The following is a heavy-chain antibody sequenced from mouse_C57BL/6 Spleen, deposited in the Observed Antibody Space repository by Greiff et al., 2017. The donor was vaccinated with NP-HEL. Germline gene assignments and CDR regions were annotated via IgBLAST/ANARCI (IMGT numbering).Heavy chain of an antibody. CDR3: ARDPRGLYYAMDY. J-gene: IGHJ4*01. Sequence: QVLLKESGPELVKPGASVKISCKASGYAFSSSWMNWVKQRPGKGLEWIGRIYPGDGDTNYTGKFKGKATLTADNSSSTAYLQLSSLTSEDSAVYFCARDPRGLYYAMDYWGQGTSVTVSS. CDR2: IYPGDGDT. V-gene: IGHV1-82*01. D-gene: IGHD3-1*01. CDR1: GYAFSSSW.